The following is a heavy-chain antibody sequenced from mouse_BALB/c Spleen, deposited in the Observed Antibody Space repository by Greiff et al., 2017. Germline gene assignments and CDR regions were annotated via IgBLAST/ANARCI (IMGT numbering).Heavy chain of an antibody. CDR2: ISSGGGST. V-gene: IGHV5-12-1*01. CDR1: GFAFSSYD. CDR3: ARHPPPLDGYYGYFDV. D-gene: IGHD2-3*01. J-gene: IGHJ1*01. Sequence: EVMLVESGGGLVKPGGSLKLSCAASGFAFSSYDMSWVRPTPEKRLEWVAYISSGGGSTYYPDTVKGRFTISRDNAKNTLYLQMSSLKSEDTAMYYCARHPPPLDGYYGYFDVWGAGTTVTVSS.